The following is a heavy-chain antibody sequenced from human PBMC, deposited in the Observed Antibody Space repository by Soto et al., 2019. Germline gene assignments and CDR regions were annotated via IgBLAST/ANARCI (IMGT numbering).Heavy chain of an antibody. J-gene: IGHJ6*02. CDR2: ISGSGGST. V-gene: IGHV3-23*01. Sequence: PGGSLRLSCAASGFTFSSYAMSWVRQAPGKGLEWVSAISGSGGSTYYADSVKGRFTISRDNSKNTLYLQMNSLRAEDTAVYYCAKGPVCSGGSCYSTARTYYYYYYGMDVWGQGTTVTVSS. D-gene: IGHD2-15*01. CDR3: AKGPVCSGGSCYSTARTYYYYYYGMDV. CDR1: GFTFSSYA.